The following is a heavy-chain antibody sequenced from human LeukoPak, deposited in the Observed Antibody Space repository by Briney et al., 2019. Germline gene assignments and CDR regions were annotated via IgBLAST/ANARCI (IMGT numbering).Heavy chain of an antibody. V-gene: IGHV5-51*01. J-gene: IGHJ4*02. Sequence: GESLQISCQGSGYSFTSYWIGWVRPMPGKGMEWMGIIYPGDSDTRYSPSFQGQVTISADKSISTAYLQWSSLKASDTAMYYCARQAAAGPNAIDYWGQGTLVTVSS. D-gene: IGHD6-13*01. CDR1: GYSFTSYW. CDR2: IYPGDSDT. CDR3: ARQAAAGPNAIDY.